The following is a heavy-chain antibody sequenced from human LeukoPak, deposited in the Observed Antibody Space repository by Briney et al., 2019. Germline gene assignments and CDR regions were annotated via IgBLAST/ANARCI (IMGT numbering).Heavy chain of an antibody. CDR2: IYYSGST. Sequence: SETLSLTCTVSGGSISSSSYYWGWIRQPPGKGLEWIGSIYYSGSTYYNPPLKSRVTISVDTSKNQFSLKLSSVTAADTAVYYCARPVGARNYFDYWGQGTLVTVSS. CDR1: GGSISSSSYY. CDR3: ARPVGARNYFDY. D-gene: IGHD1-26*01. J-gene: IGHJ4*02. V-gene: IGHV4-39*01.